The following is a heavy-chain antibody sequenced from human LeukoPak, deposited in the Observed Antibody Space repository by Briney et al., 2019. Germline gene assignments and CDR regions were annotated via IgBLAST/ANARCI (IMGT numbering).Heavy chain of an antibody. J-gene: IGHJ6*02. CDR2: ISISSSYI. D-gene: IGHD3-10*01. CDR1: GFTFSSYS. V-gene: IGHV3-21*01. CDR3: ARRNLIWFGELLSSYYYYYGMDV. Sequence: GGSLRLSCAASGFTFSSYSMIWVRQAPGKGLEWVSSISISSSYIYYADSVKGRFTISRDNAKNSLYLQMNSLRAEDTAVYYCARRNLIWFGELLSSYYYYYGMDVWGQGTTVTVSS.